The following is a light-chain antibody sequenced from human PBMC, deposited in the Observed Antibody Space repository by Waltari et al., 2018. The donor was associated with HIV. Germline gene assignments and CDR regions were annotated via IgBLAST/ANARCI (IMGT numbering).Light chain of an antibody. CDR1: SWHSNYA. CDR2: LNRDGSH. J-gene: IGLJ3*02. V-gene: IGLV4-69*01. Sequence: QVVLTQSPSASASLGASAKLTCTLSSWHSNYAIAWHQLQPGKGPRYLMKLNRDGSHTKGGGNPDRFSGSSAGAERYLTISSLHSEDEADYDCQTWGTGIRVFGGGTKLTVL. CDR3: QTWGTGIRV.